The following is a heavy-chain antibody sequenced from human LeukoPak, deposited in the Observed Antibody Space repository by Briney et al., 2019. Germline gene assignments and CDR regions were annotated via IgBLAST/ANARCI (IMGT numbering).Heavy chain of an antibody. CDR3: ARTSIAARGSFDP. CDR1: GFTFSSYG. CDR2: IWYDGSNK. Sequence: GGSLRLSCAASGFTFSSYGMPWVRQAPGKGLEWVAVIWYDGSNKYYADSVKGRFTISRDNSKNTLYLQMNSLRAEDTAVYYCARTSIAARGSFDPWGQGTLVTVSS. V-gene: IGHV3-33*01. D-gene: IGHD6-6*01. J-gene: IGHJ5*02.